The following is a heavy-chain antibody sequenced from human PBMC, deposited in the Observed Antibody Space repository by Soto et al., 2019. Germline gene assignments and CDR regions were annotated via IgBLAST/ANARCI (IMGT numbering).Heavy chain of an antibody. CDR3: AKETAGYSSGWSRVDY. CDR1: GFTFSSYG. J-gene: IGHJ4*02. V-gene: IGHV3-30*18. D-gene: IGHD6-19*01. Sequence: GGSLRLSCAASGFTFSSYGMHWVRQAPGKGLEWVAVISYDGSNKYYADSVKGRFTISRGNSKNTLYLQMNSLRAEDTAVYYCAKETAGYSSGWSRVDYWGQGTLVTVSS. CDR2: ISYDGSNK.